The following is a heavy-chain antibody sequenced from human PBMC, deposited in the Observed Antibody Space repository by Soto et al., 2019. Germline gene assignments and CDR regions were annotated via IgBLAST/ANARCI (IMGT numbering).Heavy chain of an antibody. CDR2: ISYDGSNK. CDR1: GFTFSSYA. V-gene: IGHV3-30-3*01. D-gene: IGHD3-22*01. Sequence: GGSLRLSCAASGFTFSSYAMHWVRQAPGKGLEWVAVISYDGSNKYYADSVKGRFTISRDNSKNTLYLQMNSLRAEDTAVYYCARDPRYITMIVVVTLYYFDYWGQGTLVTVSS. CDR3: ARDPRYITMIVVVTLYYFDY. J-gene: IGHJ4*02.